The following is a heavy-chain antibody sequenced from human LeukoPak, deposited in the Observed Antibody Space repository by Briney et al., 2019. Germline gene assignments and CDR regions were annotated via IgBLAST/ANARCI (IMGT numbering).Heavy chain of an antibody. CDR1: GFTFSDYY. CDR3: ARDTNSVGDFDY. V-gene: IGHV3-11*01. D-gene: IGHD3-10*01. CDR2: ISSSGNTI. J-gene: IGHJ4*02. Sequence: SGGSLRLSCAASGFTFSDYYMSWIRQAPGKGLEWVSYISSSGNTIYYADSVKGRFTISRDNAKNSLYLQMNSLRAEDTAVYYCARDTNSVGDFDYWGQGTLVTVSS.